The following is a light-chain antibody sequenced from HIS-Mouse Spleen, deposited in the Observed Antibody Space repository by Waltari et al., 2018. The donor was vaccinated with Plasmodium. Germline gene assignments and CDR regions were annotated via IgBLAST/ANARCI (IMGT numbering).Light chain of an antibody. CDR2: KAS. Sequence: IQMTQSPSTLSAFVGDRVTITCRARESISSWLGWYQQKPRKAPKLLFYKASSLESVVASRFSGSGSGTEFTLTISSRQPDDFATYYCQQYKSYSYTFGQGTKLEIK. CDR1: ESISSW. V-gene: IGKV1-5*03. J-gene: IGKJ2*01. CDR3: QQYKSYSYT.